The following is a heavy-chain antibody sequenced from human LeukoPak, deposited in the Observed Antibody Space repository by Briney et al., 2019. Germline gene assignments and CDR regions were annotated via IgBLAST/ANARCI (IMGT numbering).Heavy chain of an antibody. Sequence: PGGSLRLSCAASEFTFSSYWMHWVRQAPGKGLVWVSRISPDGSTTSYADSVKGRFTISRDNAKNTLYLQMNSLRAEDTAVYYCARRAGGYSHPYDYWGQGTLVTVSS. V-gene: IGHV3-74*01. CDR2: ISPDGSTT. CDR1: EFTFSSYW. D-gene: IGHD4-23*01. CDR3: ARRAGGYSHPYDY. J-gene: IGHJ4*02.